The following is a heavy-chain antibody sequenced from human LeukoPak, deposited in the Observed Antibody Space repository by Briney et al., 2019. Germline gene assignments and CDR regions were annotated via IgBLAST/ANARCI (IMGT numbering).Heavy chain of an antibody. CDR2: INYDGST. V-gene: IGHV3-74*01. CDR1: GFTFSNYW. J-gene: IGHJ4*02. D-gene: IGHD2-2*01. CDR3: VRGCSSTSCYPFDC. Sequence: PGVSLRLSCAAPGFTFSNYWMHWFRQAPGKGLVWVSRINYDGSTNYADSVKGRFTITRDNARNTLYMQMNSLRAEDTAVYYCVRGCSSTSCYPFDCWGQGTLVTVSS.